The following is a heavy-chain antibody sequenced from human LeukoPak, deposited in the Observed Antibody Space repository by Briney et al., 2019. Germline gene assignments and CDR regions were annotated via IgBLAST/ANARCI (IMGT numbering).Heavy chain of an antibody. CDR3: ARGGSYSHNAFDI. CDR1: GFTFSGYW. Sequence: GGSLRLSCGASGFTFSGYWMHWVRQAPGKGLVWVSRINSDGSSTSYADSVKGRFTISRDNAKNTLYLQMNSLRAEDTAVYYCARGGSYSHNAFDIWGQGTMVTVSS. CDR2: INSDGSST. V-gene: IGHV3-74*01. J-gene: IGHJ3*02. D-gene: IGHD3-10*01.